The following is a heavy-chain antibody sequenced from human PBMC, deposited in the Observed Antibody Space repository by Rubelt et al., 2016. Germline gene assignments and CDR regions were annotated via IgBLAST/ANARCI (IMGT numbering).Heavy chain of an antibody. CDR2: IDWDDDK. Sequence: GPALVKPTQTLTLTCTFSGFSLSTSGMCVSWIRQPPGKALEWLARIDWDDDKYYSTSLKTRLTISKDTSKNQVVLTMTNMDPVDTATYYCARTYLNTGYSSGWNKGPWGVGGGYYYYDGMDVWGQGTTVTVSS. V-gene: IGHV2-70*11. CDR3: ARTYLNTGYSSGWNKGPWGVGGGYYYYDGMDV. D-gene: IGHD6-19*01. J-gene: IGHJ6*02. CDR1: GFSLSTSGMC.